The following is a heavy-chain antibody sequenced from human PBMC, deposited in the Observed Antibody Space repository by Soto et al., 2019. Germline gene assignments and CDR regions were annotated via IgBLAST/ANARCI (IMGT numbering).Heavy chain of an antibody. J-gene: IGHJ4*01. Sequence: ASVKVSCKASGYTFTSYGISWVRQAPVQGLEWMGWISTYNGNTNYAQKLQGRVTMTTDTSTSTAYMELRSLRSDDTAVYYRALPREGDYLGAFEYGGHGTLVTVSS. CDR2: ISTYNGNT. D-gene: IGHD4-17*01. CDR3: ALPREGDYLGAFEY. V-gene: IGHV1-18*04. CDR1: GYTFTSYG.